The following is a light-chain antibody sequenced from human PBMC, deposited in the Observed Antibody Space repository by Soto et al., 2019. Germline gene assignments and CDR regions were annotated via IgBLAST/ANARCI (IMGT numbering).Light chain of an antibody. Sequence: QSALTQPPSASGSPGQSVTISCTGTKNDIGVYDFVSWYQHHPGKAPKLMIYDVSKRPSGVPDRFSGSKSGNTASLTISGLQAEDEADYYCCSYAGSYTFPYVFGTGTKVTVL. CDR2: DVS. J-gene: IGLJ1*01. V-gene: IGLV2-11*01. CDR3: CSYAGSYTFPYV. CDR1: KNDIGVYDF.